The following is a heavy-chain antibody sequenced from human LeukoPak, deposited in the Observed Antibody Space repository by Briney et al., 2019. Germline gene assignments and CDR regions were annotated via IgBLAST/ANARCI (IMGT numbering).Heavy chain of an antibody. CDR1: GYSFTTYW. CDR3: ARWASSGSYGYYFDY. CDR2: IYPGDSDT. J-gene: IGHJ4*02. V-gene: IGHV5-51*01. D-gene: IGHD1-26*01. Sequence: GESLKMSCKGSGYSFTTYWIGWVRQMPGKGLEWMGIIYPGDSDTRYSPSFQGQVTISADKSISTAYLQWSSLKASDTTMYYCARWASSGSYGYYFDYWGQGTLVTVSS.